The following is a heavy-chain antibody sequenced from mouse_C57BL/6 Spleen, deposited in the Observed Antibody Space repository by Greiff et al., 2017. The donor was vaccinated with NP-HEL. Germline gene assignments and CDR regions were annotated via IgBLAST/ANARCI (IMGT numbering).Heavy chain of an antibody. CDR3: ARDYDGYYVKNFDY. J-gene: IGHJ2*01. D-gene: IGHD2-3*01. CDR2: ISDGGSYT. Sequence: EVKLVESGGGLVKPGGSLKLSCAASGFTFSSYAMSWVRQTPEKRLEWVATISDGGSYTYYPDNVKGRFTISRDNAKNNLYLQMSHLKSEDTAMYYCARDYDGYYVKNFDYWGQGTTLTVSS. V-gene: IGHV5-4*01. CDR1: GFTFSSYA.